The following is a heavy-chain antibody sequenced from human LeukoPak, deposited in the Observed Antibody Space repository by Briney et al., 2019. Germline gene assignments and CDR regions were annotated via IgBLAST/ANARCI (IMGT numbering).Heavy chain of an antibody. D-gene: IGHD3-10*01. J-gene: IGHJ4*02. CDR2: IRLDGSNK. V-gene: IGHV3-30*02. CDR3: AKDTITMVRGVVDYYFDY. Sequence: PGGSLRLSCAASGFTFSSYGMHWVRQAPGKGLEWVAFIRLDGSNKYYADSVKGRFTISRDNSKNTLYLQMNSLRAEDTAVYYCAKDTITMVRGVVDYYFDYWGQGTLVTVSS. CDR1: GFTFSSYG.